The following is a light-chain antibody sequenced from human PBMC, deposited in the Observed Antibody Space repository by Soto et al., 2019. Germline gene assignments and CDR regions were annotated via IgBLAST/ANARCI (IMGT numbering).Light chain of an antibody. CDR3: QQYNNWPS. CDR1: QSVSSN. CDR2: GAS. Sequence: EIVMTQSPATLSVSPGERATLSCRASQSVSSNLAWYQQKPGQAPRHLIYGASTRATGIPARFSGSGSGTEFTLTISSLQSVDFAVYYCQQYNNWPSFGPGTKVDIK. J-gene: IGKJ3*01. V-gene: IGKV3-15*01.